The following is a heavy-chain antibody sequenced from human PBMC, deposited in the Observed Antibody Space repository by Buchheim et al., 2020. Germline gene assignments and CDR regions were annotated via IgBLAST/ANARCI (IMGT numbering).Heavy chain of an antibody. V-gene: IGHV1-69*12. CDR3: ARGAVRALGYCTNGVCYIYYGMDV. J-gene: IGHJ6*02. CDR1: GGTFSSYA. Sequence: QVQLVQSGAEVKKPGSSVKVSCKASGGTFSSYAISWVRQAPGQRLEWMGGIIPIFGTANYAQKFQGRVTLTADESTSTAYMELSSLRSEDTAVYYCARGAVRALGYCTNGVCYIYYGMDVWGQGTT. CDR2: IIPIFGTA. D-gene: IGHD2-8*01.